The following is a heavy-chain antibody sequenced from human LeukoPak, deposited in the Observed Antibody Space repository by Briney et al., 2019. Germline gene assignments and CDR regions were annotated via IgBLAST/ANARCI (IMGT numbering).Heavy chain of an antibody. D-gene: IGHD6-6*01. Sequence: PGGSLRLSCAASGFTFSSYAMSWVRRAPGKGLEWGSRISGSGGSTYYADSVKGRFTISRDNAKNSLYLQMSSLSAEDTAVYYCARGGSSSPYYFDYWSQGTLVTVSS. CDR2: ISGSGGST. J-gene: IGHJ4*02. CDR3: ARGGSSSPYYFDY. V-gene: IGHV3-23*01. CDR1: GFTFSSYA.